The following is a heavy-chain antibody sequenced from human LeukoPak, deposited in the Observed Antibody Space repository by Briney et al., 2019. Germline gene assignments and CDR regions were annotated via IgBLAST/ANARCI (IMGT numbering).Heavy chain of an antibody. V-gene: IGHV5-51*01. D-gene: IGHD1-26*01. CDR3: ARRDRIVGATQI. J-gene: IGHJ3*02. Sequence: GESLNISCKCSGYSFTSYWIGGVRQMPGKGLEWMGIIYPGDSDTRYSPSFQGQVTISADKSISTAYLQWSSLKSSDTAMYYCARRDRIVGATQIWGQGTMVTVSS. CDR2: IYPGDSDT. CDR1: GYSFTSYW.